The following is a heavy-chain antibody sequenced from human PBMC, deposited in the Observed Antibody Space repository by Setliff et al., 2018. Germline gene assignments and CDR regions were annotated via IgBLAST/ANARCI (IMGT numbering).Heavy chain of an antibody. CDR3: ARGYYDSYARYYVVGDY. D-gene: IGHD3-22*01. Sequence: ASVKVSCKASGYTFTDYFIHWVRLAPGQGLEWMGRVNPGGGSTTYAQKFQGRVTMTRDTSTSTVYMELSSLRTEDTAVYYCARGYYDSYARYYVVGDYWGQGTPVTVSS. J-gene: IGHJ4*02. CDR1: GYTFTDYF. CDR2: VNPGGGST. V-gene: IGHV1-46*01.